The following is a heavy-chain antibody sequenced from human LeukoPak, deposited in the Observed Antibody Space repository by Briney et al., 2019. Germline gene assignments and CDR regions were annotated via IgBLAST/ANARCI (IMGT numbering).Heavy chain of an antibody. CDR2: TYYRSQWYK. Sequence: SQTLTLTCAISGDSVSSNSVAWNWIRQSPSRGLEWLGRTYYRSQWYKEYAVSVKSRMTINPGTSKNQFSLQLNSVTPEDTAVYYCARDYYCSSFSCSFDFWGQGTLVSVSS. CDR3: ARDYYCSSFSCSFDF. J-gene: IGHJ4*02. D-gene: IGHD2-2*01. CDR1: GDSVSSNSVA. V-gene: IGHV6-1*01.